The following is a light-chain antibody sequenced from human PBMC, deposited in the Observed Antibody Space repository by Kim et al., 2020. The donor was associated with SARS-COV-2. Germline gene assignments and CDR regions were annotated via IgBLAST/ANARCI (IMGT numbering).Light chain of an antibody. CDR2: EIN. V-gene: IGLV6-57*03. J-gene: IGLJ1*01. CDR1: GGSVGVNY. CDR3: QSYDNNNPFI. Sequence: IPCPRSGGSVGVNYVHWYQQRPDSAPTTVIYEINQRPSGVPGRFSGSIDTSSNSASLTISGLTTEDEADYYCQSYDNNNPFIFGAGTNVTVL.